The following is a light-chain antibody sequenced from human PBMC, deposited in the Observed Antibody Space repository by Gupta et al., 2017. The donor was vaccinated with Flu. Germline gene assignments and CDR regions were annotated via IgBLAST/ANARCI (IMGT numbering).Light chain of an antibody. V-gene: IGLV3-21*02. CDR2: DDT. CDR3: QVWSSSDHAYV. J-gene: IGLJ1*01. Sequence: SYVLTQSPSVSVAPGQTARVTCGGNDIGSKNVHWYQQKPGQAPVVVVWDDTHRPSGISGRFSGSNARNTATLTISRAEVGDEADYYCQVWSSSDHAYVFGTGTKVSVL. CDR1: DIGSKN.